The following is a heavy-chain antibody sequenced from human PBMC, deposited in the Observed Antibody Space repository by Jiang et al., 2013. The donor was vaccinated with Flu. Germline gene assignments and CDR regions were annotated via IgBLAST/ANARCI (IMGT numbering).Heavy chain of an antibody. D-gene: IGHD3-10*01. CDR3: ARALPYGSGSYYFDY. V-gene: IGHV4-34*01. CDR2: INPTRNS. CDR1: GGSFSGYY. J-gene: IGHJ4*02. Sequence: ARLLKPSETLSLTCAVYGGSFSGYYLSWIRQPPGKGLEWIGEINPTRNSNYNPSLKSRVTIAVDASKKQFSLKLSSVTAADTAVYYCARALPYGSGSYYFDYWGQGALVSVSS.